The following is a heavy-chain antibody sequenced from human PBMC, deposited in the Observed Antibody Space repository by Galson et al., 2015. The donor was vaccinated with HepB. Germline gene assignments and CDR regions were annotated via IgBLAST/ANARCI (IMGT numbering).Heavy chain of an antibody. V-gene: IGHV3-33*01. D-gene: IGHD3-22*01. Sequence: SLRLSCAASGFTFSSYGMHWVRQAPGKGLEWVAVIWYDGSNKYYADSVKGRFTISRDNSKNMLYLQMNSLRAEDTAVYYCARDSQSYCYDIPAAFDIWGQGTMVTVSS. CDR2: IWYDGSNK. CDR1: GFTFSSYG. J-gene: IGHJ3*02. CDR3: ARDSQSYCYDIPAAFDI.